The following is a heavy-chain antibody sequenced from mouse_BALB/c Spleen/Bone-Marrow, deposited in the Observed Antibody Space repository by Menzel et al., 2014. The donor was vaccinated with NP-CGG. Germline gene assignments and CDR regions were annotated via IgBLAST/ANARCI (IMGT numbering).Heavy chain of an antibody. CDR1: GFSFSDHY. J-gene: IGHJ3*01. Sequence: EVMLVESGGRLVKPGGSLKLSCAAPGFSFSDHYMYWVRQTPEKRLEWVATISDGGGHTYYSDSVKGRFTISRDNAKNNLYLQMSSLKSEDTAMYHCARDGDYRYAWFSYWGQGTPVTVSA. CDR2: ISDGGGHT. V-gene: IGHV5-4*02. CDR3: ARDGDYRYAWFSY. D-gene: IGHD2-14*01.